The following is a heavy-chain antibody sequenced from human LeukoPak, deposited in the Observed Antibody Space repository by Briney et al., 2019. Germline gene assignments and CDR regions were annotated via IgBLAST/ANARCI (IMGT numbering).Heavy chain of an antibody. CDR1: AYSISSAHY. Sequence: PSETLSLTCTVSAYSISSAHYWGWIRQPPGKGLEWIGSVYHNGGTYYDPSLKSRVTISVDTSKNQFSLRANSVTATDTAVYYCARVITAGSYYCDTWGQGTLVTVSS. CDR2: VYHNGGT. V-gene: IGHV4-38-2*02. J-gene: IGHJ4*02. CDR3: ARVITAGSYYCDT. D-gene: IGHD1-14*01.